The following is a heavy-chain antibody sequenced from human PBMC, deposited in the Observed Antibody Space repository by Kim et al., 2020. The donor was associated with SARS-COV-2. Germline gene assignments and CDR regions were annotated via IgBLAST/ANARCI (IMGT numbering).Heavy chain of an antibody. V-gene: IGHV4-59*13. CDR2: IYYSGST. CDR3: ARDVGYFDL. CDR1: GGSISSYY. Sequence: SETLSLTCTVSGGSISSYYWSWIRQPPGKGLKWIGYIYYSGSTNYNPSLKSRVTISVDTSKNQFSLKLTSVTAADTAVYYCARDVGYFDLWGRGTLVTVS. D-gene: IGHD2-15*01. J-gene: IGHJ2*01.